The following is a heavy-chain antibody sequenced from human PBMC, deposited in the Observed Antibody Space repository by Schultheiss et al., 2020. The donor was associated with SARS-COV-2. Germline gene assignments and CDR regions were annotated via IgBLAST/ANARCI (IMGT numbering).Heavy chain of an antibody. J-gene: IGHJ5*02. V-gene: IGHV1-69*13. CDR2: IIPIFGTA. Sequence: SVKVSCKASGYTFTSYAMHWVRQAPGQRLEWMGGIIPIFGTANYAQKFQGRVTITADESTSTAYMELSSLRSEDTAVYYCARSRRPQTYNWFDPWGQGTLVTVSS. CDR3: ARSRRPQTYNWFDP. CDR1: GYTFTSYA.